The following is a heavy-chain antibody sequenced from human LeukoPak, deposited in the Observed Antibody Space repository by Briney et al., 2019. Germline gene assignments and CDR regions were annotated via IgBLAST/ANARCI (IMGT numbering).Heavy chain of an antibody. V-gene: IGHV3-74*01. D-gene: IGHD3-22*01. CDR3: AHYDSSSYHAFDI. CDR1: GFTFSSYW. CDR2: INSDGSSR. Sequence: PGGSLRLSCAASGFTFSSYWMHWVRQAPGKGLVWVSRINSDGSSRSYADSVKGRFTIPRDNAKNTLYLQMNSLRAEDTAVYYCAHYDSSSYHAFDIWGQGTMVTVSS. J-gene: IGHJ3*02.